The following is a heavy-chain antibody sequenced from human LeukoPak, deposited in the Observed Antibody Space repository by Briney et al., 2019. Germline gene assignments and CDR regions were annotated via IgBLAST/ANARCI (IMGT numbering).Heavy chain of an antibody. J-gene: IGHJ4*02. CDR3: ARGYSYGSYFDY. Sequence: SVTVSCTASGGTFSSYAISWVRQAPGQGLEWMGGIIPIFGTANYAQKFQGRVTITADESTSTAYMELSSLRSEDTAVYYCARGYSYGSYFDYWGQGTLVTVSS. CDR2: IIPIFGTA. CDR1: GGTFSSYA. V-gene: IGHV1-69*13. D-gene: IGHD5-18*01.